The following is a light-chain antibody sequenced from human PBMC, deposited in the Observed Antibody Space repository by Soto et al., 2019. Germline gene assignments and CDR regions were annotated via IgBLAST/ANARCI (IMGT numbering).Light chain of an antibody. CDR3: QQSYSTPWT. V-gene: IGKV1-39*01. CDR1: QSISSY. J-gene: IGKJ1*01. CDR2: AAS. Sequence: DIQMTQSPSSLSASVGDRVTITCRARQSISSYLNWYQQKPGKAPILLIYAASSLQSGVPSRFSGSGSGTDFTLTISSLQPEDFATYYCQQSYSTPWTFGQGTKVDIK.